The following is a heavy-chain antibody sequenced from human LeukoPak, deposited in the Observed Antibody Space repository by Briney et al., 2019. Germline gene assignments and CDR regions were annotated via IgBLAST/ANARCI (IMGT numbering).Heavy chain of an antibody. CDR2: IIPIFGTA. Sequence: SVKVSCKASGGTFSSYAISWVRQAPGRGLEWMGGIIPIFGTANYAQKFQGRVTITADESTSTAYMELSSLRSEDTAVYYCARSYCSSTSCYSNYFDYWGQGTLVTVSS. V-gene: IGHV1-69*13. CDR1: GGTFSSYA. D-gene: IGHD2-2*01. J-gene: IGHJ4*02. CDR3: ARSYCSSTSCYSNYFDY.